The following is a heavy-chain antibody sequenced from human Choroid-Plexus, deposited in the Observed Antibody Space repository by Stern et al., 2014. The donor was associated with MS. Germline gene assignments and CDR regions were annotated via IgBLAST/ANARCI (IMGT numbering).Heavy chain of an antibody. CDR2: VSYDGSNK. V-gene: IGHV3-30*18. J-gene: IGHJ5*02. CDR1: GFTLGSWA. Sequence: DQLVESGGGVVQPGRPLRLSCVASGFTLGSWAMHWVRQAPGKGLEGVAGVSYDGSNKYYADCVKGRFAISRDNSQNTLYMQMSSLRPEDTAVYYCAKDRQYLTYVFDHWGQGSLVTVSS. CDR3: AKDRQYLTYVFDH. D-gene: IGHD2/OR15-2a*01.